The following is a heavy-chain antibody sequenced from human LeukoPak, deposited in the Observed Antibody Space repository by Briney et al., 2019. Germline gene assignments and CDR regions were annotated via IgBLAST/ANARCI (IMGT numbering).Heavy chain of an antibody. J-gene: IGHJ4*02. CDR2: IYYSGSS. D-gene: IGHD3-22*01. CDR3: ARHAGSYYYDASGYYYPDY. CDR1: VGSITSSLYY. Sequence: PSETLSLTCNVSVGSITSSLYYWGWIRQPPGKWLKLIGAIYYSGSSYNNRSLKSRVTISVDTSKNQFSLKMSSVTAADTAVYYCARHAGSYYYDASGYYYPDYWGQGTLVTVSS. V-gene: IGHV4-39*01.